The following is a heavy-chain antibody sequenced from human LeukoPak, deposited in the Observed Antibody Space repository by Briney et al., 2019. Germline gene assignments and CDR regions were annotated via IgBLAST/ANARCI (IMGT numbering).Heavy chain of an antibody. Sequence: SVKVSCKASGFTFTSSAMQWVRQARGQRLEWIGWIVVGSGNTNYARKFQERVTITRDMSTSTAYMELSSLRSEDTAVYYCAAVSSCSSTSCYHDAFDIWGQGTMVTVSS. V-gene: IGHV1-58*02. D-gene: IGHD2-2*01. J-gene: IGHJ3*02. CDR2: IVVGSGNT. CDR3: AAVSSCSSTSCYHDAFDI. CDR1: GFTFTSSA.